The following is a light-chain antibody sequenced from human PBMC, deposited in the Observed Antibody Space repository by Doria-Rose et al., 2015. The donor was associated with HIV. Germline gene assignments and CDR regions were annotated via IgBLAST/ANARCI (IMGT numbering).Light chain of an antibody. CDR2: DGS. CDR1: QSFSSTY. CDR3: HQYGTSWT. Sequence: EIVMTQSPGTLSLSPGERATLSCRASQSFSSTYLAWYQQKPGQAPSLLIYDGSTRATGIPDRFSASGSVTDFTLTINRLEPEDSALYYCHQYGTSWTFGQGTKVEI. J-gene: IGKJ1*01. V-gene: IGKV3-20*01.